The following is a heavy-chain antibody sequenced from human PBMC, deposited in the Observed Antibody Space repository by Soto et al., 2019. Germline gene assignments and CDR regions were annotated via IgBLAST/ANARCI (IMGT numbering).Heavy chain of an antibody. V-gene: IGHV3-9*01. J-gene: IGHJ6*03. CDR1: GFTFDDYA. CDR2: ISWNSGSI. Sequence: PGGSLRLSCAASGFTFDDYAMHWVRQAPGKGLEWVSGISWNSGSIGYADSVKGRFTISRDNAKNSLYLQMNSLRAEDTALYYCAKGKLTTIFGVVIAWTYMDVWGKGTTVTVSS. D-gene: IGHD3-3*01. CDR3: AKGKLTTIFGVVIAWTYMDV.